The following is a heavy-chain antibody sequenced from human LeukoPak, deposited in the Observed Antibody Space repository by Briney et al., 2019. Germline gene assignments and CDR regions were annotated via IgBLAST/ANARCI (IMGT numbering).Heavy chain of an antibody. D-gene: IGHD1-26*01. CDR2: IYTSGST. CDR3: ARENSGSYREFDY. CDR1: GGSISSYY. J-gene: IGHJ4*02. V-gene: IGHV4-4*07. Sequence: SETLSLTCIVSGGSISSYYWSWIRQPAGQGLEWIGRIYTSGSTNYNASLKSRVSMSVYTSKNQFSLKLSSVTAADTDVFYCARENSGSYREFDYWGQGTLVTVSS.